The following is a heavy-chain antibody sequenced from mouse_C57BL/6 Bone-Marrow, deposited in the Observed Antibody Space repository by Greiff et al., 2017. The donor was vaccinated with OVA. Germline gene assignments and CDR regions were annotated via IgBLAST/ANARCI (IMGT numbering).Heavy chain of an antibody. V-gene: IGHV5-6*01. D-gene: IGHD2-3*01. J-gene: IGHJ4*01. CDR3: ARLALYDGYPFYYYAMDY. CDR1: GFTFSSYG. Sequence: EVKLMESGGDLVKPGGSLKLSCAASGFTFSSYGMSWVRQTPDKRLEWVATISSGGSYTYYPDSVKGRFTISRDNAKNTLYLQMSSLKSEDTAMYYCARLALYDGYPFYYYAMDYWGQGTSVTVSS. CDR2: ISSGGSYT.